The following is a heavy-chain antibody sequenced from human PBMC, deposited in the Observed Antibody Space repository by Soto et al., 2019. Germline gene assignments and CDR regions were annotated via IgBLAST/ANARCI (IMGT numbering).Heavy chain of an antibody. CDR3: AKRGPKQPSKYYYYGMDV. CDR2: ISYDGSNK. D-gene: IGHD4-4*01. Sequence: QVQLVESGGGVVQPGRSLRLSCAASGFTFSSYGMHWVRQAPGKGLEWVAVISYDGSNKYYADSVKGRFTISRDNSKTTLYQQMNSLRAEDTAVYYCAKRGPKQPSKYYYYGMDVWGQENTVTVSS. J-gene: IGHJ6*02. CDR1: GFTFSSYG. V-gene: IGHV3-30*18.